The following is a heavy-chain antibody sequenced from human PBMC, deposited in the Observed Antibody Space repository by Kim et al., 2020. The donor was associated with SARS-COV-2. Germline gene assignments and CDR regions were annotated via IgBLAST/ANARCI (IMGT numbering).Heavy chain of an antibody. J-gene: IGHJ3*02. CDR3: ARAILGLEDIVVVPAAWGAFDI. V-gene: IGHV4-59*01. CDR1: GGSISSYY. D-gene: IGHD2-2*01. Sequence: SETLSLTCTVSGGSISSYYWSWIRQPPGKGLEWIGYIYYSGSTNYNPSLKSRVTISVDTSKNQFSLKLSSVTAADTAVYYCARAILGLEDIVVVPAAWGAFDIWGQGTMVTVSS. CDR2: IYYSGST.